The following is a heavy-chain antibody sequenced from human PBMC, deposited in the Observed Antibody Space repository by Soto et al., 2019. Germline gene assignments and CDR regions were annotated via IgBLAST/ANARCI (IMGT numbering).Heavy chain of an antibody. V-gene: IGHV3-15*01. CDR3: TTDPMEVTAIRGVD. J-gene: IGHJ4*02. CDR2: IKSKTDGGTT. D-gene: IGHD2-21*02. Sequence: PGGSLSLSCAASGFTFSNAWMSWVRQAPGKGLEWVGRIKSKTDGGTTDYAAPVKGRFTISRDDSKNTLYLQMNSLKTEDTAVYYCTTDPMEVTAIRGVDWGQGTLVTV. CDR1: GFTFSNAW.